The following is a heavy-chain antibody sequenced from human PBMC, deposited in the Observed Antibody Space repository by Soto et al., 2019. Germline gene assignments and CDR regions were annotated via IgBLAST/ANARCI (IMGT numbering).Heavy chain of an antibody. CDR2: ISSSSSSI. CDR3: AGDSGSYDVGSTYDAFDI. D-gene: IGHD1-26*01. CDR1: GFTFSSYS. V-gene: IGHV3-21*01. Sequence: PGGSLRFSCAACGFTFSSYSMNWVRQAPGKGLERVSSISSSSSSIFCADSVKGRFTISRDNAKNSLYLQMHSLRADDTAVYYCAGDSGSYDVGSTYDAFDIWGQGTMVTVPS. J-gene: IGHJ3*02.